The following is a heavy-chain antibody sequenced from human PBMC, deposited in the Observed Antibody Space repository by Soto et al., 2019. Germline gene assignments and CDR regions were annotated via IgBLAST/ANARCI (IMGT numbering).Heavy chain of an antibody. CDR3: AKDQEDCGGDCLYPRPYYFDY. V-gene: IGHV3-30*18. D-gene: IGHD2-21*01. CDR1: GFTFSSYG. CDR2: ISYDGSNK. J-gene: IGHJ4*02. Sequence: PGGSLRLSCAASGFTFSSYGMHWVRQAPGKGLEWVAVISYDGSNKYYADSVKGRFTISRDNSKNTLYLQMNSLRAEDTAVYYCAKDQEDCGGDCLYPRPYYFDYWGQGTLVTVSS.